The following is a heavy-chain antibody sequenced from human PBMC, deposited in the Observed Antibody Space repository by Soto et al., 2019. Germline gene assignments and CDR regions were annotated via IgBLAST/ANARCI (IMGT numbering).Heavy chain of an antibody. D-gene: IGHD3-9*01. CDR1: GFNFRSYG. CDR2: ISYDGSAK. Sequence: QVQLVESGGGVVQPGRSLRLSCAASGFNFRSYGMHWVRQAPGKGLEWVAVISYDGSAKWYVDSVKGRFTISRDTSKNILYLQMNSLIAEDTAVYYCAKDEGAEDDILTGYPLFDYRGQGILVTVSS. V-gene: IGHV3-30*18. CDR3: AKDEGAEDDILTGYPLFDY. J-gene: IGHJ4*02.